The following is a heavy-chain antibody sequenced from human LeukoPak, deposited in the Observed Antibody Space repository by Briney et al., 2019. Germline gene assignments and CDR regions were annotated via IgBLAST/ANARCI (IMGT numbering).Heavy chain of an antibody. CDR3: ARDRETNYYGMDV. Sequence: GGSLRLSCATSGFTFSSYWMSWVRQAPGKGLEWEANIKQDGSEKYYVDSVKGRFTISRDNAKNSLYLQMNSLRAEDTAVYYCARDRETNYYGMDVWGQGTTVTVSS. D-gene: IGHD1-26*01. J-gene: IGHJ6*02. CDR1: GFTFSSYW. V-gene: IGHV3-7*01. CDR2: IKQDGSEK.